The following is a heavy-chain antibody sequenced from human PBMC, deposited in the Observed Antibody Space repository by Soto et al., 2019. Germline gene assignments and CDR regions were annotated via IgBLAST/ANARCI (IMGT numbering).Heavy chain of an antibody. CDR1: GGSFSGYY. Sequence: SETLSLTCAVYGGSFSGYYWSWIRQPPGKGLEWIGEINHSGSTNYNPSLKSRVTISVDTSTNQFSLKLSSVTAADTAVYYCARGVRGRFLEWLGSEGWFDPWGQGTLVTVSS. CDR2: INHSGST. V-gene: IGHV4-34*01. D-gene: IGHD3-3*01. CDR3: ARGVRGRFLEWLGSEGWFDP. J-gene: IGHJ5*02.